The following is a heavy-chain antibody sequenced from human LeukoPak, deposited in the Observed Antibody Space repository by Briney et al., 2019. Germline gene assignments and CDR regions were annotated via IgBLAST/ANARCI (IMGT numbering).Heavy chain of an antibody. V-gene: IGHV1-69*06. CDR3: ARPRFPFYRLSGADYQYMDV. CDR1: GYTFTGYY. Sequence: ASVKVSCKASGYTFTGYYMHWVRQAPGQGLEWMGWIIPIFGTANHAQKFQGRVRITADKSTSTAYMELSSLRSEDTAVYYCARPRFPFYRLSGADYQYMDVWGKGTTVTVPS. D-gene: IGHD3-10*01. CDR2: IIPIFGTA. J-gene: IGHJ6*03.